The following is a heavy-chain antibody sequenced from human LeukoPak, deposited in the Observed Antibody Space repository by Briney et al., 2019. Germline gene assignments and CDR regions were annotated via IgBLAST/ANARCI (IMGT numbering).Heavy chain of an antibody. CDR3: ARDSYYDFWSGYDN. Sequence: PSETLSLTCTVSGGSISTYYWSWIRQPPGKGLEWIGYIYYSGSTNYNPSLKSRVTTSVDTSKNQFSLKLSSVTAADTAVYYCARDSYYDFWSGYDNWGQGTLVTVSS. CDR1: GGSISTYY. CDR2: IYYSGST. J-gene: IGHJ4*02. V-gene: IGHV4-59*01. D-gene: IGHD3-3*01.